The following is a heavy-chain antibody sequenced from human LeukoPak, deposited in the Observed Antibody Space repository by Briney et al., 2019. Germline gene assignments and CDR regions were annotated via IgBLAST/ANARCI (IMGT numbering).Heavy chain of an antibody. CDR2: IKEDGSEK. CDR3: ARGHYYDSSGYSGY. D-gene: IGHD3-22*01. Sequence: TGGSLRLSCAASGFTFSSYWMNWVRQAPGKGLEWVANIKEDGSEKNYVDSVKGRFTISRDNAKNSLYLQMNSLRAEDTAVYYCARGHYYDSSGYSGYWGQGTLVTVSS. J-gene: IGHJ4*02. V-gene: IGHV3-7*01. CDR1: GFTFSSYW.